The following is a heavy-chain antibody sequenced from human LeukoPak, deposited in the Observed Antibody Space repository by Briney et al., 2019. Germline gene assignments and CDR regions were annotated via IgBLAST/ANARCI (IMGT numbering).Heavy chain of an antibody. CDR3: AKAVDVSGSYGYFDY. Sequence: PGGSLRLSCAASGFTFSSYGMHWVRQAPGKGLEWVSGTSGSGGSTYYADSVKGRFTISRDNSKNTLYLQMNSLRAEDTAVYYCAKAVDVSGSYGYFDYWGQGTLVTVSS. J-gene: IGHJ4*02. V-gene: IGHV3-23*01. D-gene: IGHD3-10*01. CDR2: TSGSGGST. CDR1: GFTFSSYG.